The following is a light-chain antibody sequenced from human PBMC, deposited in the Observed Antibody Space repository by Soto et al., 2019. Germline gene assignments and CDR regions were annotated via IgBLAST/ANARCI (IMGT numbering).Light chain of an antibody. CDR2: KAS. J-gene: IGKJ1*01. Sequence: DIQMTQSPSTLSASVGDRVTITCRASQSISTGLAWYQQKAGKAPKILIYKASSLESGVPPRFTGSGSGKEVTLAISSMQPDDLASYYCKPDSNYWRFGQGTKAETK. V-gene: IGKV1-5*03. CDR1: QSISTG. CDR3: KPDSNYWR.